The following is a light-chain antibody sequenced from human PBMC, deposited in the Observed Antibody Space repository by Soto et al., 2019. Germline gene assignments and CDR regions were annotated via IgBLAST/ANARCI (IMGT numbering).Light chain of an antibody. CDR3: CSYAGSSISV. Sequence: QSALTQPASVSGSPGQSITISCTGTSSDVWSYNLVSWYQQHPGKAPKLMIYEGSKRPSGVSNRFSGSKSGNTASLTISGLQAEDEADYYCCSYAGSSISVFGGGTKLTVL. CDR1: SSDVWSYNL. J-gene: IGLJ3*02. CDR2: EGS. V-gene: IGLV2-23*01.